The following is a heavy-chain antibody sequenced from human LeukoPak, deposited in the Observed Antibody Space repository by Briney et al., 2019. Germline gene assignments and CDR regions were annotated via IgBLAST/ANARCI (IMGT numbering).Heavy chain of an antibody. CDR2: IIPNLGTT. Sequence: SVKVSCKASAGTSNSHAISWVRQAPGQGLEWMGRIIPNLGTTNRAQNFQDRVTLTADKSTNTAYMELTSLTSDDTAVYYCATTNDGGGYQWGDFFDFWGQGTLVTVSP. CDR1: AGTSNSHA. D-gene: IGHD3-22*01. CDR3: ATTNDGGGYQWGDFFDF. J-gene: IGHJ4*02. V-gene: IGHV1-69*04.